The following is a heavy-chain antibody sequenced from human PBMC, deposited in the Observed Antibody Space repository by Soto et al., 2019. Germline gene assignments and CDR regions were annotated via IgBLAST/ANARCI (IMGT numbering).Heavy chain of an antibody. CDR1: GYKLPTYF. J-gene: IGHJ1*01. Sequence: GXSVKVACEASGYKLPTYFIHWVRQAPGQGLEWMGMIHPSGDTGYAQKFRGRVTMTIDTSTTTAYMELRNLTSEDTAVYFSVRGYCTTSPCSGDFQFWGQGTLVTVSS. CDR2: IHPSGDT. D-gene: IGHD2-15*01. V-gene: IGHV1-46*01. CDR3: VRGYCTTSPCSGDFQF.